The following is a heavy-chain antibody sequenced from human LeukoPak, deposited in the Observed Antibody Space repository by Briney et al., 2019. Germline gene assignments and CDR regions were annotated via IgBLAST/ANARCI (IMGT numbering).Heavy chain of an antibody. V-gene: IGHV1-18*01. J-gene: IGHJ4*02. CDR3: ARDPTIAVAGPGY. CDR2: ISAYNGNT. CDR1: GYTFTSYG. D-gene: IGHD6-19*01. Sequence: ASVKVSSTASGYTFTSYGISWVRQAPGQGLEWMGWISAYNGNTNYAQKLQGRVTMTTDTSTSTAYMDLRSLRSDDTAVYYCARDPTIAVAGPGYWGQGTLVTVSS.